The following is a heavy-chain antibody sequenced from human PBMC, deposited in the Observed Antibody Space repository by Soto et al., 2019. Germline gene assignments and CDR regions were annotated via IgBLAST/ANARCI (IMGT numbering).Heavy chain of an antibody. CDR1: GYTFFTYD. CDR3: ARMASAGTLNWFDP. Sequence: GASVKVSCKASGYTFFTYDISWVRQAAGQGLEWLGWMNPGSGKTGYASKFQGRVAMTRDASTGTSHLELSSLTSDDTAVYYCARMASAGTLNWFDPWGQGTLVTVSS. V-gene: IGHV1-8*02. CDR2: MNPGSGKT. D-gene: IGHD6-13*01. J-gene: IGHJ5*02.